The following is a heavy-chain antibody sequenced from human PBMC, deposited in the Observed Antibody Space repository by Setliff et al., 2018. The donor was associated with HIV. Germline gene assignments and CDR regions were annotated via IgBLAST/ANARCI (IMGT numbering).Heavy chain of an antibody. CDR3: ARGQEAFPAPHYMDV. CDR2: ISHSGGT. CDR1: GGSFSNFY. V-gene: IGHV4-34*01. Sequence: PSETLSLTCAVYGGSFSNFYRTWIRQPPRKGLEWIGVISHSGGTNYNPSLQSRVAISLDTSKSQFSLKLVSVTVADTAVCYCARGQEAFPAPHYMDVWGKGTTVTVSS. J-gene: IGHJ6*04.